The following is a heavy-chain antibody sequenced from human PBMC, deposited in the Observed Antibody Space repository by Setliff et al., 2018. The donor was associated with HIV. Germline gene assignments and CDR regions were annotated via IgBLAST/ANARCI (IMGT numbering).Heavy chain of an antibody. CDR1: DSGTYY. CDR2: VSSRGDT. J-gene: IGHJ4*02. D-gene: IGHD3-22*01. Sequence: ETLSLTCTVSDSGTYYWSWIRQPAGKGLEWIGRVSSRGDTNYNPSLKSRVTMSVDTSKNQFSLKLSSVTAADTAVYYCARLRHTYYYDSSYFDYWGQGTLVTVSS. V-gene: IGHV4-4*07. CDR3: ARLRHTYYYDSSYFDY.